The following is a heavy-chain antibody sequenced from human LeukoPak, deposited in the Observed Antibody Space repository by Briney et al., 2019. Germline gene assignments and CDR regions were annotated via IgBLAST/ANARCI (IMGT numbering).Heavy chain of an antibody. CDR3: ARVRVGSSSSLPALLRFDY. J-gene: IGHJ4*02. Sequence: GGSLRLPCAASGFTFSSYSMNWVRQAPGKGLEWVSSISSSSSYIYYADSVKGRFTISRDNAKNSLYLQMNSLRAEDTAVYYCARVRVGSSSSLPALLRFDYWGQGTLVTVSS. CDR1: GFTFSSYS. V-gene: IGHV3-21*01. D-gene: IGHD6-6*01. CDR2: ISSSSSYI.